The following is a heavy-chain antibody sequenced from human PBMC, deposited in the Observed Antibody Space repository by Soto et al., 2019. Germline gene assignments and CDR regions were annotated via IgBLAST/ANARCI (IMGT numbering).Heavy chain of an antibody. Sequence: ASVKVSCKASGYTFTSYDINWVRQATGQGLEWMGWMNPNSGNTGYAQKFQGRVTMTRNTSISTTYMELSSLRSEDTAVYYCARCLDYVVGEYAFDIWGQGTMVTVSS. J-gene: IGHJ3*02. CDR3: ARCLDYVVGEYAFDI. CDR1: GYTFTSYD. D-gene: IGHD4-17*01. V-gene: IGHV1-8*01. CDR2: MNPNSGNT.